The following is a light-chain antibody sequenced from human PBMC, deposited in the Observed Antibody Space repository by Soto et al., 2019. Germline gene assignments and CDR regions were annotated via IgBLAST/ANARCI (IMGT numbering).Light chain of an antibody. V-gene: IGKV3-20*01. CDR1: QSVSSTY. Sequence: EIVLTQSPGTLSLSPGERATLSCRASQSVSSTYLAWYQQKPGQAPRLVIYAASNRATGIPDRFSGSASGADFTLTISRLEPEDFAIYYCQQYDTSLPMYTFGQGTTLEIK. CDR3: QQYDTSLPMYT. J-gene: IGKJ2*01. CDR2: AAS.